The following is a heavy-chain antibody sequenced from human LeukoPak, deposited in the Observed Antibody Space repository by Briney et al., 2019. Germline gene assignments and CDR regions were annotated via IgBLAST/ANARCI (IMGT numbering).Heavy chain of an antibody. CDR3: ARLSPTTLTVEY. CDR1: GGSISSGSYY. CDR2: IHVSGST. J-gene: IGHJ4*02. D-gene: IGHD1-1*01. Sequence: PSETLSLTCTVSGGSISSGSYYWTWIRQPAGKGLEWIGRIHVSGSTNYNPSLKSRVTISVDTSKNQFSLKLSSVTAADTAVYYCARLSPTTLTVEYWGQGTLVTVSS. V-gene: IGHV4-61*02.